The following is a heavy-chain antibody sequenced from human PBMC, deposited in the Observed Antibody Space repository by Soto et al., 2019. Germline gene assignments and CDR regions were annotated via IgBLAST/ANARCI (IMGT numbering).Heavy chain of an antibody. D-gene: IGHD3-10*01. CDR2: IIPLFGTP. V-gene: IGHV1-69*01. CDR1: GGIFSTYA. CDR3: ARDRDDDGSGNYYNRIDF. J-gene: IGHJ4*02. Sequence: QVQLVQSGAEVKKPGSSVKVSCKASGGIFSTYAISWLRQAPGQGLEWMGVIIPLFGTPNYAQRFQGRDTITADESTSPAYMELSRMRSEDTAVYYCARDRDDDGSGNYYNRIDFWGQGTLVTVSS.